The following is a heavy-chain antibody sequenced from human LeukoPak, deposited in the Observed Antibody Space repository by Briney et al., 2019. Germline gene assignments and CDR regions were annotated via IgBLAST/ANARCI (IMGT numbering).Heavy chain of an antibody. Sequence: GGSLRLSCAASGFTFSDYYMNWIRQTPGKGLEWVSSISSSSSYIYYADSVKGRFTISRDNAKNSLYLQMNSLRAEDTAVYYCARGPTGAFDIWGQGTMVTVSS. J-gene: IGHJ3*02. CDR3: ARGPTGAFDI. D-gene: IGHD3-10*01. CDR1: GFTFSDYY. V-gene: IGHV3-21*01. CDR2: ISSSSSYI.